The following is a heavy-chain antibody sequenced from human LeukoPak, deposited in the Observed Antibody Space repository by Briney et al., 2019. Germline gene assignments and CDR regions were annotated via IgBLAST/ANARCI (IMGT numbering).Heavy chain of an antibody. D-gene: IGHD1-1*01. CDR2: IGISSGNT. CDR3: ARDHNYAFHN. CDR1: GFPFRDYS. J-gene: IGHJ4*02. Sequence: GGSLRLSCTACGFPFRDYSMKWVRRAPGKGVEWISYIGISSGNTKYADSVKGRFTISADNARNSLYLQMNSLRVEDTAVYYCARDHNYAFHNWGQGTLVSVSS. V-gene: IGHV3-48*04.